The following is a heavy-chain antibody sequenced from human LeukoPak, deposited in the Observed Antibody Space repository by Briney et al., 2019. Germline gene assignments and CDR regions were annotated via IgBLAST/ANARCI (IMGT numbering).Heavy chain of an antibody. J-gene: IGHJ5*02. Sequence: ASVRVSCKASGYTFTGYYMHWVRQAPGQGLEWMGWINPNSGGTNYAQKFQGRVTMTRDTSISTAYMELSRLRSDDTAVYYCARDHGRRYCSSISCYMRGNWFDPWGQGTLVTVSS. V-gene: IGHV1-2*02. CDR2: INPNSGGT. CDR1: GYTFTGYY. D-gene: IGHD2-2*02. CDR3: ARDHGRRYCSSISCYMRGNWFDP.